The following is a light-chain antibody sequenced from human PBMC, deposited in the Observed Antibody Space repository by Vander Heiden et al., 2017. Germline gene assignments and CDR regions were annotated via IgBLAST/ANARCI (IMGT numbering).Light chain of an antibody. CDR1: QSVSSN. V-gene: IGKV3-15*01. CDR3: QQYKNWPPYT. Sequence: EIVMTQSPATLSVSPGERATLSCRASQSVSSNLAWYRQKPGQAPRLLIYGASTRATGIPAKFSGSGYGKEFTLTISSRQSEDFAVYYCQQYKNWPPYTFGQGTKLEIK. CDR2: GAS. J-gene: IGKJ2*01.